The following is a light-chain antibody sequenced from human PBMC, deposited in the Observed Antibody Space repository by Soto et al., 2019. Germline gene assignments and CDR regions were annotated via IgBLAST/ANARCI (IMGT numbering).Light chain of an antibody. CDR1: SSAIGFYNY. CDR3: SSYTSTSTIYV. Sequence: QSVLTQPASVSGSPGQSITISCTGTSSAIGFYNYVSCYQHHPGKAPKLIIYEVTNRPSGVSNRFSGSKSGNTASLTISGLQAEDEADYHCSSYTSTSTIYVFGTGTKVTVL. V-gene: IGLV2-14*01. J-gene: IGLJ1*01. CDR2: EVT.